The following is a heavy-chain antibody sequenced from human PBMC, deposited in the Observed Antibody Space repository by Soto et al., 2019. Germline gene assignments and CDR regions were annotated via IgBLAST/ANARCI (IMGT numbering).Heavy chain of an antibody. V-gene: IGHV1-69*01. D-gene: IGHD6-19*01. Sequence: QVQLVQSGAEVKKPGSSVKVSCKASGGTFSSYAISWVRQAPGQGLEWMGGIIPIFGTANYEQKFQGRVTITADESTSTAYMALSSLRYEDTAVYYCASALAVAGTFCDYWGQGTLVTVSS. CDR1: GGTFSSYA. J-gene: IGHJ4*02. CDR3: ASALAVAGTFCDY. CDR2: IIPIFGTA.